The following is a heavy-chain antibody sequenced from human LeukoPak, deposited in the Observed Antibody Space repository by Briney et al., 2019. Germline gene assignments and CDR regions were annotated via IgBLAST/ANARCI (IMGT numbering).Heavy chain of an antibody. CDR1: GFSFSNYG. J-gene: IGHJ4*02. V-gene: IGHV3-30*03. CDR3: ARDPVPATARHFDY. D-gene: IGHD1-1*01. Sequence: GGSLRLSCAASGFSFSNYGFHWVRQAPGKGLDWVSAISYDGKNIHYADSVKGRFTISRDNSKNTLYLQMNSLRGEDTGVYYCARDPVPATARHFDYWGQGTLVTVSS. CDR2: ISYDGKNI.